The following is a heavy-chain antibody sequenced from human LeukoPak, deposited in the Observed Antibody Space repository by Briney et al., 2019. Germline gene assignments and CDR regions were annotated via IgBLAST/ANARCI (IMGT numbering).Heavy chain of an antibody. V-gene: IGHV1-2*02. J-gene: IGHJ4*02. CDR1: GYTFTGSY. CDR2: INPNSGGT. CDR3: AKDYYDSYEGYYFDY. D-gene: IGHD3-22*01. Sequence: ASVKVSCKASGYTFTGSYMHWVRQAPGQGLEWMGWINPNSGGTNYAQKFQGRVTMTRDMSISTAYMELSSLKSDETAVYYCAKDYYDSYEGYYFDYWGQGTLVTVSS.